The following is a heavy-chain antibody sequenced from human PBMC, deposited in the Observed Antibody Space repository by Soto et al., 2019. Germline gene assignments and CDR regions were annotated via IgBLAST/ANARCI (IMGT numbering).Heavy chain of an antibody. CDR1: VFSIISIIYY. CDR3: ARQYTHTFLEWFLRWLEQ. Sequence: SETLSLTCTFSVFSIISIIYYLCLIRQPPWNWLEWIGSIYYSGSTYYNPSLKSRVTISVDTSKNQFSLKLSSVTAADTAVYYCARQYTHTFLEWFLRWLEQWGKGNLVNVSS. J-gene: IGHJ4*02. CDR2: IYYSGST. V-gene: IGHV4-39*01. D-gene: IGHD3-3*02.